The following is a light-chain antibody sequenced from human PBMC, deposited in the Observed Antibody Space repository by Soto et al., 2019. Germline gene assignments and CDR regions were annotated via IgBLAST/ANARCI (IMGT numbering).Light chain of an antibody. J-gene: IGKJ3*01. CDR2: KAS. CDR1: QSISFW. V-gene: IGKV1-5*03. Sequence: DIQMTQSPSTLSASVGDRVTITCRASQSISFWLAWYQQKPGKAPKPLIYKASSLESGVPSRFSGSESGTEFTLTISSLQPDDFETYYCQQYNSYPFTFGPGTKVDIK. CDR3: QQYNSYPFT.